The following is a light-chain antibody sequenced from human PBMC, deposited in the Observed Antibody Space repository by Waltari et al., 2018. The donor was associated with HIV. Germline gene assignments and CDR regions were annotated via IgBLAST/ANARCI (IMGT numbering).Light chain of an antibody. CDR3: MQALQTPWT. CDR1: QSLLHSNGYNY. J-gene: IGKJ1*01. Sequence: VMTQTPLSLPVTPGEPASISCRSSQSLLHSNGYNYLDWYLQKPGQSPQLLIYLGSNRASGVPDRFSGSGSGTDFTLKISRVEAEDVGVYYCMQALQTPWTFGQGTKVEIK. V-gene: IGKV2-28*01. CDR2: LGS.